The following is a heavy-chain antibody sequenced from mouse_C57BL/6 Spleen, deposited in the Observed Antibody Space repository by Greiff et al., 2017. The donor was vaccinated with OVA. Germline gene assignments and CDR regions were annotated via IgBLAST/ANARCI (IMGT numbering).Heavy chain of an antibody. CDR3: ARLSWGYSYYCDY. CDR1: GFTFSDYG. Sequence: EVKVEEPGGGLVKPGGSLKLSCAASGFTFSDYGMNWVRQAPEKGLEWVAYISSGSSTINYADTVKGRATITRDNAKNTLFMQMTSLRSEDTAMYYCARLSWGYSYYCDYWGKGTTLTVSS. J-gene: IGHJ2*01. D-gene: IGHD3-1*01. V-gene: IGHV5-17*01. CDR2: ISSGSSTI.